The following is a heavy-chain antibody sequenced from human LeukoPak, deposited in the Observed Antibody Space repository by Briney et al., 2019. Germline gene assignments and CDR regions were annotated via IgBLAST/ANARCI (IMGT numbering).Heavy chain of an antibody. D-gene: IGHD4/OR15-4a*01. V-gene: IGHV3-21*04. J-gene: IGHJ4*02. CDR1: GFTFSSYS. Sequence: GGSLRLSCAASGFTFSSYSVNWVRQAPGKGLEWVSSISSSSSYIYYADSVKGRFTISRDNAKNSLYLQMNSLRAEDTAVYYCARRAGAYSHPYDYWGQGTLVTVSS. CDR3: ARRAGAYSHPYDY. CDR2: ISSSSSYI.